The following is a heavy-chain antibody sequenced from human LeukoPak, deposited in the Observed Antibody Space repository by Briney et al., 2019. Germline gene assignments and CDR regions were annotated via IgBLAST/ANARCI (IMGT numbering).Heavy chain of an antibody. Sequence: PSETLSLTCTVSGGSISSYYWSWIRQPPGKGLEWIGYIYYSGSTNYNPSLKSRVTISVDTSKNQFSLKLSSVTAADTAVYYCAREAGDGVCFDYWGQGTLVTVSS. CDR1: GGSISSYY. CDR2: IYYSGST. J-gene: IGHJ4*02. V-gene: IGHV4-59*01. CDR3: AREAGDGVCFDY. D-gene: IGHD2-8*01.